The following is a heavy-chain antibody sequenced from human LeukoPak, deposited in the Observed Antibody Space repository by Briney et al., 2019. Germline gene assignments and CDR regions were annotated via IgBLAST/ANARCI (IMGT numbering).Heavy chain of an antibody. D-gene: IGHD3-3*01. CDR3: ARGSSYYDFWSGYLSNWFDP. J-gene: IGHJ5*02. CDR2: INHSGST. V-gene: IGHV4-34*01. Sequence: SETLSLTCAVYGGSFSGYYWSWIRQPPGKGLEWIAEINHSGSTNYNPSLKSRVTISVDTSKNQFSLKPSSVTAADTAVYYCARGSSYYDFWSGYLSNWFDPWGQGTLVTVSS. CDR1: GGSFSGYY.